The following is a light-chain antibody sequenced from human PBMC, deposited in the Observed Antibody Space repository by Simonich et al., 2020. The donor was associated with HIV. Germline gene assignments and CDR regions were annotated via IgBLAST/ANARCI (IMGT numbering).Light chain of an antibody. CDR1: SSDVGRYDY. CDR2: EVN. J-gene: IGLJ2*01. V-gene: IGLV2-8*01. Sequence: QSALTQPPSASGSPGQSVTISCTETSSDVGRYDYVSWYQQHPGKAPKLMIYEVNQRPSGAPDRFSGSKSGNTASLTVSGLQAEDEAHYYCSSYAGSNNLVFGGGTKLTVL. CDR3: SSYAGSNNLV.